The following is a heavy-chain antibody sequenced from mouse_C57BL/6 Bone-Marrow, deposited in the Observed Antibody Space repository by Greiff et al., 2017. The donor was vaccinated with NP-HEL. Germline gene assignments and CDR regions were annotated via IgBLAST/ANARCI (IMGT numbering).Heavy chain of an antibody. J-gene: IGHJ3*01. CDR2: INPSSGYN. CDR3: ARLVAWFAY. CDR1: GYTFTSYT. Sequence: VKLVESGAELARPGASVKMSCKASGYTFTSYTMHWVKQRPGQGLEWIGYINPSSGYNKHNEKFKEKATLTADKSSSTAYMPLSSLTSEDSAVYYCARLVAWFAYWGQGTLVTVSA. V-gene: IGHV1-4*01.